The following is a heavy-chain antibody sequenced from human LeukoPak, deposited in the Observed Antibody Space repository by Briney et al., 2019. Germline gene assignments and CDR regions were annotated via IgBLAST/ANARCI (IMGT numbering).Heavy chain of an antibody. Sequence: ASVKVSCKASGYTFTSYYVNWVRQAPGQGLEWVGIINPSGGSTSYAQKFQGRVTMTGDKSTSTVYLELSSLRSEDTAVYYCARTIAMAFFDFWGQGTLVTVSS. D-gene: IGHD5-18*01. J-gene: IGHJ4*02. CDR1: GYTFTSYY. V-gene: IGHV1-46*01. CDR2: INPSGGST. CDR3: ARTIAMAFFDF.